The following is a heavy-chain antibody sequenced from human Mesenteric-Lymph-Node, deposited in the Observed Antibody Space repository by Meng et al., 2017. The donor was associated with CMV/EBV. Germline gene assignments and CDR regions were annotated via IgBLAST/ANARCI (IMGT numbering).Heavy chain of an antibody. CDR3: ARVGYCSSTSCYTGMDV. D-gene: IGHD2-2*02. Sequence: ASVKVSCKASGYTFTGYYMHWMRQAPGQGLEWMGWINPNSGGTNYAQKFQGRVTMTRDTSITTAHMELSRLRSDDTAVYYCARVGYCSSTSCYTGMDVWGQGTTVTVSS. CDR2: INPNSGGT. J-gene: IGHJ6*02. V-gene: IGHV1-2*02. CDR1: GYTFTGYY.